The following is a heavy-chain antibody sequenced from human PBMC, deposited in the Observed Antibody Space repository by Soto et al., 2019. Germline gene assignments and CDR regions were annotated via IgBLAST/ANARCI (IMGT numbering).Heavy chain of an antibody. D-gene: IGHD2-15*01. CDR3: AIEGGQGWFDP. Sequence: SVKVSCKASGGAFSNFEISCVRQAPGQGLEWVGGIIPMLDIVHYAQKFQGRVAITADESTSTAYMELSSLSSEDTAVYYCAIEGGQGWFDPWGQGSLVTVS. CDR1: GGAFSNFE. J-gene: IGHJ5*02. V-gene: IGHV1-69*13. CDR2: IIPMLDIV.